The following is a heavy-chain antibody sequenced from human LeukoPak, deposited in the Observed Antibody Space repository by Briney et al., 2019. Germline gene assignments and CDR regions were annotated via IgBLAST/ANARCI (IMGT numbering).Heavy chain of an antibody. J-gene: IGHJ4*02. CDR3: ARDLSDFRSGWLDY. CDR1: GFTFSSYG. V-gene: IGHV3-33*01. CDR2: IWYDGSNK. Sequence: GGSLRLSCAASGFTFSSYGMHWVRQAPGKGLEWVAVIWYDGSNKYYADSVKGRFTISRDNSKNTLYLQMNSLRAEDTAVYYCARDLSDFRSGWLDYWGQGTLVTVSS. D-gene: IGHD3-3*01.